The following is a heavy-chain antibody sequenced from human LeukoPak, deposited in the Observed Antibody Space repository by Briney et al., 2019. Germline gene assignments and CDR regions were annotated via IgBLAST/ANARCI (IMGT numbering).Heavy chain of an antibody. J-gene: IGHJ4*02. Sequence: PGGSLRLSCAASGFTFSSYEMHWVRQAPGKGLEWVSYISSSGSTIYYADSVKGRFTISRDNAKNSLYLQMNSLRAEDTAVYYCASLGSGYFDYWGQGTLVTVSS. V-gene: IGHV3-48*03. CDR2: ISSSGSTI. CDR3: ASLGSGYFDY. D-gene: IGHD3-10*01. CDR1: GFTFSSYE.